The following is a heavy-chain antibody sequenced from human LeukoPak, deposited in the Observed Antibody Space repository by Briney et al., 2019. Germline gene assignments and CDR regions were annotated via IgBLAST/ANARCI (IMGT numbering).Heavy chain of an antibody. CDR2: MYSGVRK. D-gene: IGHD3-22*01. V-gene: IGHV3-53*04. CDR3: ARDRDSDYYDSSAEYFQH. Sequence: GVSLRLSCAASGFTVSSNYMSWVRQAPGKGLEWVSVMYSGVRKYYQDPLKRRLTTSRHNSKNTLYLQMTSLRPEDTAVYYCARDRDSDYYDSSAEYFQHWGQGTLVTV. J-gene: IGHJ1*01. CDR1: GFTVSSNY.